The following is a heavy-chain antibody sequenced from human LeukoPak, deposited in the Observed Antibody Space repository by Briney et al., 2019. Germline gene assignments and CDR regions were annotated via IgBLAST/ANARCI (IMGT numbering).Heavy chain of an antibody. CDR1: GITFSSYG. CDR3: AKGYSGYDWSLVDY. V-gene: IGHV3-30*18. D-gene: IGHD5-12*01. CDR2: ISYDGSNK. J-gene: IGHJ4*02. Sequence: GGSLRLSCVASGITFSSYGMHWVRQAPGKGLEWVAVISYDGSNKYYADSVKGRFTISRDNSKNTLYLQMNSLRAEDTAVYYCAKGYSGYDWSLVDYWGQGTLVTVSS.